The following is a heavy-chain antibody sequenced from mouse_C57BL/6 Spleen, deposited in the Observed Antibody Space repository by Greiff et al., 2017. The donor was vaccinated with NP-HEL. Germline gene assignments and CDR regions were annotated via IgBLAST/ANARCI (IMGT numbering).Heavy chain of an antibody. CDR1: GYTFTSYG. CDR3: ARENIITTVVAYYYAMDY. V-gene: IGHV1-81*01. J-gene: IGHJ4*01. Sequence: QVQLQQSGAELARPGASVKLSCKASGYTFTSYGISWVKQRTGQGLEWIGEIYPRSGNTYYNEKFKGKATLTADKSSSTAYMELRSLTSEDSAVYFCARENIITTVVAYYYAMDYWGQGTSVTVSS. D-gene: IGHD1-1*01. CDR2: IYPRSGNT.